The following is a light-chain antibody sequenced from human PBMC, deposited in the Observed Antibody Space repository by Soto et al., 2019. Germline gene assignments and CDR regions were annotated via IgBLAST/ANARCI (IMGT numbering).Light chain of an antibody. Sequence: DIQMTQSPSSLSASVGDRVTITCQASQDITNYLNWYQQKAGQAPKVLIYDASNLVAGVPSRFSGSGSGTDFTLTISSLQPEDFATYYCQHFNNLPPITFGQGTRLDIK. V-gene: IGKV1-33*01. CDR2: DAS. CDR3: QHFNNLPPIT. J-gene: IGKJ5*01. CDR1: QDITNY.